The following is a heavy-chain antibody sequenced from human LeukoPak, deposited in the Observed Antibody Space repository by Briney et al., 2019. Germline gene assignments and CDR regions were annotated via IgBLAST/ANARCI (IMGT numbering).Heavy chain of an antibody. J-gene: IGHJ4*02. CDR2: IHSSGNYI. Sequence: GGSLRLSCRASASGDDFSSHSMNWVRQAPGKGLEWISYIHSSGNYIFDAASVKGRFTVSRDNAWNSLYLQMNSLRVEDTAMYYCAREWNSRATFDYWGQGTLVTVSS. CDR3: AREWNSRATFDY. D-gene: IGHD1-1*01. CDR1: ASGDDFSSHS. V-gene: IGHV3-21*05.